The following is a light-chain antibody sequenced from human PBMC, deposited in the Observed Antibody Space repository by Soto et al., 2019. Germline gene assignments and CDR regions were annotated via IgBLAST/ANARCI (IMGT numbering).Light chain of an antibody. Sequence: AIRMTQSPSSLSASTGDRVTITCRASQSINNYLAWYQQKPVKAPNLLVYGASTLQSGVTSRFSGSGYATDFNLTINRLQPEDFATYSCSQYSSYPYTYGQGNELEI. V-gene: IGKV1-8*01. CDR3: SQYSSYPYT. CDR1: QSINNY. CDR2: GAS. J-gene: IGKJ2*01.